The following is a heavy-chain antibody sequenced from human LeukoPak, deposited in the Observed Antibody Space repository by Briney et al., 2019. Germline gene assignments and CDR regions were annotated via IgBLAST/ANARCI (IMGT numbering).Heavy chain of an antibody. CDR3: AKDYSGSYTS. Sequence: GGSLRLSCAASGFTFDDYGMSWVRQAPGKGLEWVSGINWNGGSTGYADSVKGRSTISRDNYKNTLYLQMNSLRAEDTAVYYCAKDYSGSYTSWGQGTLVTVSS. CDR1: GFTFDDYG. D-gene: IGHD1-26*01. CDR2: INWNGGST. J-gene: IGHJ4*02. V-gene: IGHV3-20*04.